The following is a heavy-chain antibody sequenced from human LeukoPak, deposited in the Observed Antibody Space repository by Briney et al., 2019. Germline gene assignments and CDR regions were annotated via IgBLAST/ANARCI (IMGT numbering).Heavy chain of an antibody. D-gene: IGHD2-15*01. CDR2: ISAYNGNT. CDR1: GYTFTSYG. Sequence: ASVKVSCKASGYTFTSYGIYWVRQAPGQGLEWMGWISAYNGNTNHAQKLQGRVTMTTDTSTSTAYVELRSLRSDDTAVYYCARAEGVAVAAHMDVWGKGTTVTVSS. J-gene: IGHJ6*03. V-gene: IGHV1-18*01. CDR3: ARAEGVAVAAHMDV.